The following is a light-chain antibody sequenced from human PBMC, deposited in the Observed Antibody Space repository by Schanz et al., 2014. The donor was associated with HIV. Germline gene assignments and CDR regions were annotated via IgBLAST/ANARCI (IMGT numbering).Light chain of an antibody. Sequence: QSALTQPASVSGSPGQSITISCTGTSSDIGGYNYLSWYQQHPGKAPKLMIYDVNSRPSGVSNRFSGSKSGNTASLTISGLQAEDEADFYCSSYTSSSTYVFGTGTKLTVL. CDR3: SSYTSSSTYV. J-gene: IGLJ1*01. CDR2: DVN. V-gene: IGLV2-14*03. CDR1: SSDIGGYNY.